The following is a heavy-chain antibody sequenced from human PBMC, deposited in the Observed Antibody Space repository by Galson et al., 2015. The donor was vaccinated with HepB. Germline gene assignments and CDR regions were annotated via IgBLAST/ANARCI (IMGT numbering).Heavy chain of an antibody. CDR3: ARPGIAVNRAFDI. CDR2: INAGNGNT. J-gene: IGHJ3*02. CDR1: GYTFTSYA. D-gene: IGHD6-19*01. Sequence: SVKVSCKASGYTFTSYAMHWVRQAPGQRLEWMGWINAGNGNTKYSQKFQGRVTITRDTSASTAYMELSSLRSEDTAVYYCARPGIAVNRAFDIWGQGTMVTVSS. V-gene: IGHV1-3*01.